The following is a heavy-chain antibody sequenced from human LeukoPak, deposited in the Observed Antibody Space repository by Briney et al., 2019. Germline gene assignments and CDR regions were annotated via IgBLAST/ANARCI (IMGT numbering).Heavy chain of an antibody. Sequence: LSLTCTVSGGSISSGGYYWSWIRQAPGKGLEWDSYISGSGNTIYYADSVKGRFTISRDNAKNSLYLQMNSLRAEDTAVYYCARSLYSGSYSLDYWGQGTLVTVSS. J-gene: IGHJ4*02. D-gene: IGHD1-26*01. CDR3: ARSLYSGSYSLDY. CDR2: ISGSGNTI. CDR1: GGSISSGGYY. V-gene: IGHV3-11*04.